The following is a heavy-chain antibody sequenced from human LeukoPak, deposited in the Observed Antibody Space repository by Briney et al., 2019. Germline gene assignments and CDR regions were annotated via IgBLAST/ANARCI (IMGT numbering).Heavy chain of an antibody. CDR2: VSHSGST. CDR3: ARERNERYTYASSDFDY. D-gene: IGHD5-18*01. V-gene: IGHV4-38-2*02. J-gene: IGHJ4*02. CDR1: GYSISSDYY. Sequence: SETLSLTCTVSGYSISSDYYWGWIRQPPGKGLEWIASVSHSGSTYYNPSLKSRVTISVDTSKNQFSLKVTSVTAADTALYYCARERNERYTYASSDFDYWGRGTLVTVSS.